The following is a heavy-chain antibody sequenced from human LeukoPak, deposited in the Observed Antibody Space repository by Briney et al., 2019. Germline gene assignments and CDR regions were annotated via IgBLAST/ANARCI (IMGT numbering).Heavy chain of an antibody. Sequence: PGGSLRLSCAASGFTFSSYCMSWVRQAPGKGLEGVANIKQDGSEKYYVDSVKGRFTISRDNAKNSLYLQMNSLRAEDTAVYYCARSGSMIVVDLFDYWGQGTLVTVSS. D-gene: IGHD3-22*01. J-gene: IGHJ4*02. CDR1: GFTFSSYC. V-gene: IGHV3-7*05. CDR3: ARSGSMIVVDLFDY. CDR2: IKQDGSEK.